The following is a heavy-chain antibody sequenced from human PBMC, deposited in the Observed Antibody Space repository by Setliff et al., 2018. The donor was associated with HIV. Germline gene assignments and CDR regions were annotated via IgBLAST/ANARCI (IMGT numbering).Heavy chain of an antibody. Sequence: SETLSLTCAVSGGSISSSNWWSWVRQSPGKGLEWIGEIYHGGSTNYNPSLKSRVTISVDKSKNQFSLKLASVTAADTAVYYCASGEPYYYDSTGYSGDYFDYWGQGTLVTVSS. V-gene: IGHV4-4*02. D-gene: IGHD3-22*01. CDR3: ASGEPYYYDSTGYSGDYFDY. CDR2: IYHGGST. J-gene: IGHJ4*02. CDR1: GGSISSSNW.